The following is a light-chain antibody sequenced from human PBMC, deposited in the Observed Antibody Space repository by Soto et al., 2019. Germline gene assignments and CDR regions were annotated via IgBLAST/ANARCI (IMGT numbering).Light chain of an antibody. CDR1: QSVSSY. Sequence: EIVLTQSPATLSLSPGERATLSCRDSQSVSSYLAWYQQKPGQATRLLIYDASNRATGIPAKFSGSGSGTDFTLIISSLEPEDFAVYYCQQRSNWARITFGQGTRLEIK. J-gene: IGKJ5*01. V-gene: IGKV3-11*01. CDR3: QQRSNWARIT. CDR2: DAS.